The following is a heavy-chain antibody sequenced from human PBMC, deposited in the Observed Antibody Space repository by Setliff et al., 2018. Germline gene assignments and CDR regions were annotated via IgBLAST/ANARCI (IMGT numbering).Heavy chain of an antibody. Sequence: GPVKVSCKTSGFMFYTFGFSWVRHVPEQGFEWMGCISGYNGNTNYAQKFQDRVTVTMDTSTSTVYMELRSLRSDDAAVYYCARSSAPSVVLAADFDFWGLGTPVTVSS. CDR2: ISGYNGNT. V-gene: IGHV1-18*01. D-gene: IGHD3-3*01. J-gene: IGHJ4*02. CDR3: ARSSAPSVVLAADFDF. CDR1: GFMFYTFG.